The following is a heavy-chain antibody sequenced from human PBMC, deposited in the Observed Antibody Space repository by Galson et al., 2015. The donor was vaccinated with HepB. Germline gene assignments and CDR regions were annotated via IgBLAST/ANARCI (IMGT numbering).Heavy chain of an antibody. D-gene: IGHD3-9*01. CDR2: INPNSGGT. Sequence: SVKVSCKASGYTFTGYYMHWVRQAPGQGLEWMGRINPNSGGTNYAQKFQGRVTMTRDTSISTAYMELSRLRSDDTAVYYCARDYRAPHRDPHDILTGYYWDAGMAVWAKGPRSPSP. CDR1: GYTFTGYY. J-gene: IGHJ6*02. CDR3: ARDYRAPHRDPHDILTGYYWDAGMAV. V-gene: IGHV1-2*06.